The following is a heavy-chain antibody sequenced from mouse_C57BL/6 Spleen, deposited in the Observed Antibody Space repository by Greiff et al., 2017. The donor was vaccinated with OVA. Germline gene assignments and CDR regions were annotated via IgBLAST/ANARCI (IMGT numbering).Heavy chain of an antibody. J-gene: IGHJ4*01. CDR2: IYPGSGST. Sequence: QVQLQQPGAELVKPGASVKMSCKASGYTFTSYWITWVKQRPGQGLEWIGDIYPGSGSTNYNEKFKGKATLTVDTSSSTAYMQLSSLTSEDSAVYYCARVLGGYYYAMDDWGQGTSVTVSS. CDR1: GYTFTSYW. V-gene: IGHV1-55*01. D-gene: IGHD4-1*01. CDR3: ARVLGGYYYAMDD.